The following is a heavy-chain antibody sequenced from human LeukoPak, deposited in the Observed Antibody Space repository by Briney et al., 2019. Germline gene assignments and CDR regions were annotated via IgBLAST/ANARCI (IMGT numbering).Heavy chain of an antibody. CDR2: VNSDGRFT. CDR3: ARGRMAVAGSYEY. J-gene: IGHJ4*02. V-gene: IGHV3-74*03. CDR1: GFFFSNYG. D-gene: IGHD6-19*01. Sequence: PGGSLTLSCAASGFFFSNYGMHWVRQAPGKGLVWVSRVNSDGRFTKYADSVKGRFTISRDNAKNTLYLQMNSLRAEDTAMYYCARGRMAVAGSYEYWGQGTLVTVSS.